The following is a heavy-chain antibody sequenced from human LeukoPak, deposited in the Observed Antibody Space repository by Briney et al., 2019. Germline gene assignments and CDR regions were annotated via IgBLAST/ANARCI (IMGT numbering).Heavy chain of an antibody. CDR3: ARAPRGTMAPIQLWPSDKYYFDY. J-gene: IGHJ4*02. CDR1: GYTFTSYY. V-gene: IGHV1-46*01. D-gene: IGHD5-18*01. Sequence: ASVKVSCKASGYTFTSYYMEWVRQAPGQGLEWMGIINPSSGSTTYAQQFQGRVTMTRDTSTSTVYMELSSLRSEDTAVYYCARAPRGTMAPIQLWPSDKYYFDYWGQGTLVTVSS. CDR2: INPSSGST.